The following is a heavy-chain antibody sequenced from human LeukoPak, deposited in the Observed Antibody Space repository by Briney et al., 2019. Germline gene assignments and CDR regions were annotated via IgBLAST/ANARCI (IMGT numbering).Heavy chain of an antibody. D-gene: IGHD6-19*01. CDR2: IKQDGSEK. V-gene: IGHV3-7*01. CDR3: AGGPYSSGWYYFDY. J-gene: IGHJ4*02. Sequence: PGGSLRLSCAASGFTVSSNYMSWVRQAPGKGLEWVANIKQDGSEKYYVDSVEGRFTISRDNAKNSLYLQMNSLRAEDTAVYYCAGGPYSSGWYYFDYWGQGTLVTVSS. CDR1: GFTVSSNY.